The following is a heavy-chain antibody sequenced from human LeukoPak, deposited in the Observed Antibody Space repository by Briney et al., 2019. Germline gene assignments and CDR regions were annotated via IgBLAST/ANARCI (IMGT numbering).Heavy chain of an antibody. Sequence: GGSLRLSCAASGFTFSNYAMSWVRQAPGKGLEWVSAISGSGLRTYYADSVKGRFTISRDNSKNTLHLQMNSLRAEDTAVYYCAKDDRGNEAPFDYWGQGTLVTVSS. J-gene: IGHJ4*02. V-gene: IGHV3-23*01. CDR2: ISGSGLRT. CDR3: AKDDRGNEAPFDY. CDR1: GFTFSNYA.